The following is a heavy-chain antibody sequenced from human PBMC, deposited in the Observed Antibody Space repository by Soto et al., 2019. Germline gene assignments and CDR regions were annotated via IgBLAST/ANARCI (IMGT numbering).Heavy chain of an antibody. V-gene: IGHV4-30-4*01. CDR2: IYYSGST. D-gene: IGHD5-18*01. CDR3: PRDNTEGYFD. CDR1: GGSISSGDYY. Sequence: SETLSLTCTVSGGSISSGDYYWSWIRQPPGKGLEWIGYIYYSGSTYYNPSLKSRVTISVDTSKNQFSLKLSSVTAADTAVYYCPRDNTEGYFDWGQGTLVTVSS. J-gene: IGHJ4*02.